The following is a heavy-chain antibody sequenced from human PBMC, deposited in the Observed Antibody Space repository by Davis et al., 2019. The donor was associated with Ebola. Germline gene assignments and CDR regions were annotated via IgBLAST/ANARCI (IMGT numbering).Heavy chain of an antibody. J-gene: IGHJ5*02. CDR1: GGSFSDYF. D-gene: IGHD3-10*01. V-gene: IGHV4-34*01. Sequence: MPSETLSLTCAVYGGSFSDYFWSWIRQPPERGLEWIGEISHHNGYTNYNPSLRSRVAISVDSSKNQFSLEINSVTAADTAVYYCARGPHVRWFDPWGQGTLVTVSS. CDR2: ISHHNGYT. CDR3: ARGPHVRWFDP.